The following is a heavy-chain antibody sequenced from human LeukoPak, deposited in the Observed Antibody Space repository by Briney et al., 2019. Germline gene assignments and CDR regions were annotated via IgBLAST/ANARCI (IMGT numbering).Heavy chain of an antibody. D-gene: IGHD6-19*01. V-gene: IGHV3-13*05. CDR2: VGTAGDP. J-gene: IGHJ4*02. CDR1: GFTFSSYD. Sequence: GGSLRLSCAASGFTFSSYDMHWVRQVTGKGLEWVSAVGTAGDPSYPGSVKGRFTISREIAKNSLYLQMNSLRDGDTAVYYCVRASRGWYYFDYWGQGTLVTVSS. CDR3: VRASRGWYYFDY.